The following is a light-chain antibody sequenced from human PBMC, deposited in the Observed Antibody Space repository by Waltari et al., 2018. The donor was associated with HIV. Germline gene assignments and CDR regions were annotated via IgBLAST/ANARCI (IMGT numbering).Light chain of an antibody. Sequence: QSVLTQPPSASGTPGQRVTLSCSGSNFNIGSNFVYWYQHVPGAAPKLLIYRNDQRPSGVPDRFSGSKSGTSASLAISGLRSEDEADYYCAAWDDSLSGFYVLGTGTKVTVL. CDR3: AAWDDSLSGFYV. CDR2: RND. V-gene: IGLV1-47*01. CDR1: NFNIGSNF. J-gene: IGLJ1*01.